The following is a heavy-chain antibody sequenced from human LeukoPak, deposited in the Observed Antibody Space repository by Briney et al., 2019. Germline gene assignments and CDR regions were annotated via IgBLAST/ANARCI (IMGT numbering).Heavy chain of an antibody. CDR2: ISSSSSYI. V-gene: IGHV3-21*01. J-gene: IGHJ3*02. D-gene: IGHD1-26*01. Sequence: GGSLRLSCAASGFTFSSYSMNWVRQAPGKGLKRVSSISSSSSYIYYADSVKGRFTISRDNAKNSLYLQMNSLRAEDTAVYYCARDSMFTSGSYSGEVDAFDIWGQGTMVTVSS. CDR1: GFTFSSYS. CDR3: ARDSMFTSGSYSGEVDAFDI.